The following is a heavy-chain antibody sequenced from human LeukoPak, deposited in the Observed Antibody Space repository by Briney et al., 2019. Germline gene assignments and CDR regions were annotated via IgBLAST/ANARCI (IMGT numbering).Heavy chain of an antibody. D-gene: IGHD5-18*01. J-gene: IGHJ4*02. Sequence: SETLSLTCAVYGGSFSGYYWSWIRQRPGKGLEWIGEINHSGSTNYNPSLKSRVTISVDTSKNQFSLKLSSVTAADTAVYYCARVVRGYSYGSWYFDYWGQGTLVTVSS. CDR2: INHSGST. CDR3: ARVVRGYSYGSWYFDY. V-gene: IGHV4-34*01. CDR1: GGSFSGYY.